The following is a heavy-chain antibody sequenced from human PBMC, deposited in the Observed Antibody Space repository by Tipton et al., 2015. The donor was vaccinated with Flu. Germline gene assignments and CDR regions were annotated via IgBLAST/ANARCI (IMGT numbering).Heavy chain of an antibody. J-gene: IGHJ4*02. Sequence: GLVKPSEKLSLNCAVSGFSITSGYYWGWIRQAPGKGLEWVANINYDGSTIYYVDSVKGRFTISRDNAKNSLYLQMNNLRAEDTAVYYCTRRLVEDWGQGTQVTVPS. CDR1: GFSITSGYY. CDR3: TRRLVED. V-gene: IGHV3-7*01. CDR2: INYDGSTI.